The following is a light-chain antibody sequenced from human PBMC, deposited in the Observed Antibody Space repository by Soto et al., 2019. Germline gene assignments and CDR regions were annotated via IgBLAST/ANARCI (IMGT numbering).Light chain of an antibody. CDR3: QQYMSSVT. J-gene: IGKJ1*01. CDR2: GAS. Sequence: IVLTQSPGSLSLSPGQRATLSCRASQSVDTTFFAWYQKKAGQAPRLLIYGASKRATGIPDRFSGSGSGTDFTLIISRLEPEDFAVYYCQQYMSSVTFGQGTKVEIK. CDR1: QSVDTTF. V-gene: IGKV3-20*01.